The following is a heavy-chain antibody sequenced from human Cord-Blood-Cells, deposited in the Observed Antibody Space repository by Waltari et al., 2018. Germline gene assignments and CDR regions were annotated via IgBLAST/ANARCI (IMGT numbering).Heavy chain of an antibody. D-gene: IGHD3-16*01. J-gene: IGHJ2*01. V-gene: IGHV4-34*01. Sequence: QVQLQQWGAGLLKPSETLSLTCPVYGGSFSGYYWTWNRQPPGKGLEWIGEINHSGSTNYNPSLKSRVTISVDTSKNQFSLKLSSVTAADTAVYYCARGRGSYWYFDLWGRGTLVTVSS. CDR1: GGSFSGYY. CDR2: INHSGST. CDR3: ARGRGSYWYFDL.